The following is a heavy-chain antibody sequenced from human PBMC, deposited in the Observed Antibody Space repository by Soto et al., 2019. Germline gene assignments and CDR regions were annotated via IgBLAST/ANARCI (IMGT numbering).Heavy chain of an antibody. CDR2: IDHSGST. D-gene: IGHD2-15*01. CDR3: VRGLRYSGMDV. Sequence: QVQLQQWGAGLLKPSETLSLTCAVNGGSFSAYYWTWIRQPPGRGLEWIGEIDHSGSTNYNPSLESRVTISIDTANNRFSLNVTSVTAADTAVYYCVRGLRYSGMDVWGQGTTVTVS. CDR1: GGSFSAYY. J-gene: IGHJ6*02. V-gene: IGHV4-34*01.